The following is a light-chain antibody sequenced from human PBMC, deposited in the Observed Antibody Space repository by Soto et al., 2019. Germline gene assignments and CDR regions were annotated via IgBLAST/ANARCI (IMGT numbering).Light chain of an antibody. CDR1: QSVSDNY. CDR2: GAS. V-gene: IGKV3-20*01. Sequence: EIVLTQSPGTLSLSPGESVTLSCRASQSVSDNYLAWYQHKPGQAPRLLIYGASSRATGIPDRFSGSGSGTDFTLTISGLEPEDFAVYYCQQYGGSSYNFGQGTKLEIK. CDR3: QQYGGSSYN. J-gene: IGKJ2*01.